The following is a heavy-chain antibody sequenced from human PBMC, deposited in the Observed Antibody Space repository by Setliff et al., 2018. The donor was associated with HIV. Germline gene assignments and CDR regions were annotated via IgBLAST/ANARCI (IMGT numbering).Heavy chain of an antibody. Sequence: PGGSLRLSFAASGFTFSSYAMTWVRQAPGKGLEFVAVISGSGGDTYYADSVKGRFVISREKSKSTLYLQMNSLRAEDTAVYYCAKKTAAYTSGSWLHYWGQGTLVTVSS. CDR2: ISGSGGDT. CDR3: AKKTAAYTSGSWLHY. V-gene: IGHV3-23*01. J-gene: IGHJ4*02. D-gene: IGHD3-10*01. CDR1: GFTFSSYA.